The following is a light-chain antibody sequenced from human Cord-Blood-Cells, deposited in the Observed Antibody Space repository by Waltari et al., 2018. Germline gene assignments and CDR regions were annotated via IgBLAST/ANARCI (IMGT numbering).Light chain of an antibody. V-gene: IGLV2-8*01. Sequence: QSALTQPPSASGSPGQSVTISCTGTSSDVGGYNYVSWYQQHPGKAPKLMIYEVSKRPAGVPYRFSGPKSGNTASLTVSGLQAEDEADYYCSSYAGSNNLVFGGGTKLTVL. CDR1: SSDVGGYNY. CDR2: EVS. CDR3: SSYAGSNNLV. J-gene: IGLJ2*01.